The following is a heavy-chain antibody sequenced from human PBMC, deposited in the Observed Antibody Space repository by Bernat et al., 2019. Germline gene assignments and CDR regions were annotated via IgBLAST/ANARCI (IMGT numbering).Heavy chain of an antibody. CDR2: INHSGST. CDR1: GGSFSGYY. CDR3: ARYVVVAAGKLDY. D-gene: IGHD2-15*01. Sequence: QVQLQQWGAGLLKPSETLSLTCAVYGGSFSGYYWSWIRQPPGKGLEWIGEINHSGSTNYNPSLKSRVTISVDTSKNQFSLKLSSVTAADTAVYYCARYVVVAAGKLDYWGQGTLVTVSS. J-gene: IGHJ4*02. V-gene: IGHV4-34*01.